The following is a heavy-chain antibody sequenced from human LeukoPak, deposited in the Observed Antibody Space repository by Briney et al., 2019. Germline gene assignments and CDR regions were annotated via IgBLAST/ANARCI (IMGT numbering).Heavy chain of an antibody. J-gene: IGHJ4*02. CDR2: IYHSGST. CDR1: GGSISSSNW. D-gene: IGHD5-12*01. V-gene: IGHV4-4*02. Sequence: PSGTLSLTCAVSGGSISSSNWWSWVRQPPGKGLEWIGEIYHSGSTNYNPSLKSRVTISVDKSKNQFSLKLSSVTAADTAVYYCARDGYSGYDPFDYWGQGTLVTVSS. CDR3: ARDGYSGYDPFDY.